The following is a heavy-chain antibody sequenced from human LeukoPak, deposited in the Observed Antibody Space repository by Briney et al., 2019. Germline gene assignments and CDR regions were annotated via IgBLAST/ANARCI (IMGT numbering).Heavy chain of an antibody. Sequence: GGSLRLSCAASGFTFSGYIMNWVRQAPGKGLEWVSFIGTSGNTIYYADSVKGRFTVSRDNAKNTLYLQMNNLRAEDTAVYYCARDLDWILFDYWGQGTLVTVSS. D-gene: IGHD3-9*01. CDR1: GFTFSGYI. J-gene: IGHJ4*02. CDR2: IGTSGNTI. V-gene: IGHV3-48*04. CDR3: ARDLDWILFDY.